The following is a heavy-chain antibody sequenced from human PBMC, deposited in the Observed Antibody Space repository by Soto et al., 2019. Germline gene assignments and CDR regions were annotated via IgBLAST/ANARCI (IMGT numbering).Heavy chain of an antibody. V-gene: IGHV3-23*01. CDR2: IIDSGGST. CDR3: AKGRSYYYYYGVDV. CDR1: GLNFNDAW. Sequence: PGGSLRLSCATSGLNFNDAWMGWVRQAPGKGLEWVSDIIDSGGSTYYADSVKGRFTISRDNSKSTLYLQMNSLRAEDTALYYCAKGRSYYYYYGVDVWGQGTTVTVSS. J-gene: IGHJ6*02.